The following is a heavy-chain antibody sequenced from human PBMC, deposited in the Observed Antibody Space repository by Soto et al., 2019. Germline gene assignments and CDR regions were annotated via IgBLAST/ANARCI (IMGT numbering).Heavy chain of an antibody. CDR1: GYTFTSYY. Sequence: ASVKVSCKASGYTFTSYYMHWVRQAPGQGLEWMGIINPSGGSTSYAQKFQGRVTMTRDTSTSTVYMELSSLRSEDTAVYYCARDGEDRENYDFWGGYYYGMDVWGQGTTVTVSS. D-gene: IGHD3-3*01. J-gene: IGHJ6*02. V-gene: IGHV1-46*01. CDR2: INPSGGST. CDR3: ARDGEDRENYDFWGGYYYGMDV.